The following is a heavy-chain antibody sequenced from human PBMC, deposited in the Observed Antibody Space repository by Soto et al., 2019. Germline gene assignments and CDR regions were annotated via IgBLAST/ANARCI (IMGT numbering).Heavy chain of an antibody. V-gene: IGHV1-69*13. CDR3: ARRFTEYYFDY. CDR2: IIPIFGTA. CDR1: GGTFSSDA. J-gene: IGHJ4*02. Sequence: ASVKVSCKASGGTFSSDAISWVRQAPGQGLEWMGGIIPIFGTANYAQKFQGRVTITADESTSTAYMELSSLRSEDTAVYYCARRFTEYYFDYWGQGTLVTVSS.